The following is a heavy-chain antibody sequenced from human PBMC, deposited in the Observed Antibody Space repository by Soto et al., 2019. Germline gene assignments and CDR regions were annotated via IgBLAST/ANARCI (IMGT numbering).Heavy chain of an antibody. CDR3: ARDHHVVVPAALFDY. V-gene: IGHV3-33*01. CDR2: IWYDGRNK. CDR1: GFTFSSYG. D-gene: IGHD2-2*01. Sequence: QVQLVESGGGVVQPGRSLRLSCAASGFTFSSYGMHWVRQAPGKGLEWVAVIWYDGRNKYYVDSVKGRFTISRDNSKNTLYPQMNSLRAEDTAVYYCARDHHVVVPAALFDYWGQGTLVTVSS. J-gene: IGHJ4*02.